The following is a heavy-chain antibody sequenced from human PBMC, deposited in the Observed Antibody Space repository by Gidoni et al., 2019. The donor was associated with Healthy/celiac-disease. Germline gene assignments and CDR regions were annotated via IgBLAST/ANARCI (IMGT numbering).Heavy chain of an antibody. J-gene: IGHJ2*01. V-gene: IGHV3-23*01. D-gene: IGHD5-18*01. CDR3: SKVDTAMVTTVYWYFDL. Sequence: EVQLLASGGGLVQPGGSLRLSCAASGFTFSSYAMSWVRPAQGKGLEWVSVSSGSGGSTTDADAVKGRFTISRDNSKNTLYLQMNSLRAEDTAVYYCSKVDTAMVTTVYWYFDLWGRGTLVTVSS. CDR2: SSGSGGST. CDR1: GFTFSSYA.